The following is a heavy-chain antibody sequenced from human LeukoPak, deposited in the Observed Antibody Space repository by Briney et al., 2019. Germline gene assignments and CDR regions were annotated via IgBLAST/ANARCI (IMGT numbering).Heavy chain of an antibody. CDR3: ARARRIVGVGYFDY. V-gene: IGHV3-48*02. CDR2: ISGSSGSV. J-gene: IGHJ4*02. CDR1: GFTFSNYG. D-gene: IGHD1-26*01. Sequence: PGGSLRLSCAASGFTFSNYGMNWVRQAPGKGLEWVSYISGSSGSVYFADDVKGRFTISRDNAKNSVYLQMNSLRDGDTAIYYCARARRIVGVGYFDYWGQGTLVTVSS.